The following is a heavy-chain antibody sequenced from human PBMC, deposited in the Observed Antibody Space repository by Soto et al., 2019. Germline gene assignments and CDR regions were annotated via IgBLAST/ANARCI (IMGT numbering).Heavy chain of an antibody. CDR2: IGTAGDT. D-gene: IGHD5-18*01. J-gene: IGHJ6*02. Sequence: PGGSLSLSCAASGFTFSSYDMHWVRQATGKGLEWVSAIGTAGDTYYPGSVKGRFTISRENAKNSLYLQMNSLRAGDTAVYYCARAVYRAYRYGHYYYAMDVWGQGTTVTVSS. CDR1: GFTFSSYD. V-gene: IGHV3-13*01. CDR3: ARAVYRAYRYGHYYYAMDV.